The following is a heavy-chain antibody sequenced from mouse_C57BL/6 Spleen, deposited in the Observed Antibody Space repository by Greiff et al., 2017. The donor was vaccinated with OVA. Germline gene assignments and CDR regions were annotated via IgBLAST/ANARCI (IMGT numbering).Heavy chain of an antibody. CDR3: ARDGNYYGSSYYAMDY. CDR2: IFPGSGST. J-gene: IGHJ4*01. D-gene: IGHD1-1*01. Sequence: QVQLQQSGPELVKPGASVKISCRASGYTFTDYYINWVKQRPEQGLEWIGWIFPGSGSTYYNEKFKGKATLTVDKSSSTAYMLLSSLTSEDSAVYFCARDGNYYGSSYYAMDYWGQGTSVTVSS. V-gene: IGHV1-75*01. CDR1: GYTFTDYY.